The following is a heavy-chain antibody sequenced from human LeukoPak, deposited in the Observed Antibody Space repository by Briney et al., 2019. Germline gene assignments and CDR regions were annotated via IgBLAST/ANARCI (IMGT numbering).Heavy chain of an antibody. D-gene: IGHD3-3*01. CDR3: ARGGTIFGVVSYFDY. CDR2: IYYSGST. J-gene: IGHJ4*02. Sequence: SETLSLTCTVSGVSISSSNSYWGWIRQPPGKGLEWIGSIYYSGSTYYNPSLKSRVTISVDTSKNQFSLKLSSVTAADTAVYYCARGGTIFGVVSYFDYWGQGTLVTVSS. V-gene: IGHV4-39*07. CDR1: GVSISSSNSY.